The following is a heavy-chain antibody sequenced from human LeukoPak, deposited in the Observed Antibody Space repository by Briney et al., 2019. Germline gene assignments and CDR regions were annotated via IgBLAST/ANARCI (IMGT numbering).Heavy chain of an antibody. CDR1: GESFSGYY. CDR3: AREWDDYGDHDY. D-gene: IGHD4-17*01. CDR2: INHSGST. Sequence: PSETLSLTCAVYGESFSGYYWSWIRQPPGKGLEWIGEINHSGSTNYNPSLKSRVTISVDTSKNQLSPKLSSVTAADTAVYYCAREWDDYGDHDYWGQGTLVTVSS. V-gene: IGHV4-34*01. J-gene: IGHJ4*02.